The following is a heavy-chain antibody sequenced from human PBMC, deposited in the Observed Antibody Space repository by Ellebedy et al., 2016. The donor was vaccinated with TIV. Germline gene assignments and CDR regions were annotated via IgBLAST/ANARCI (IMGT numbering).Heavy chain of an antibody. V-gene: IGHV4-39*01. Sequence: PSETLSLTCTVSGGSISRSSYYWGWFRQPPGKGLEWIGNIYYSGDTDYNPSLKSRVTISVDTSKNQFSLKVRSVTAADTAVYYCARNPPTYNWVDSWGQGALVTVSS. CDR3: ARNPPTYNWVDS. CDR1: GGSISRSSYY. J-gene: IGHJ5*01. CDR2: IYYSGDT.